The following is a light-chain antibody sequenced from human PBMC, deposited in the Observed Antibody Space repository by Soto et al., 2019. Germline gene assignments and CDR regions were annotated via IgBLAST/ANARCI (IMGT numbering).Light chain of an antibody. CDR3: SSHGGSNNFYV. CDR2: EVS. V-gene: IGLV2-8*01. CDR1: SSDVGAYNY. J-gene: IGLJ1*01. Sequence: QSALTQPPSASGSPGQSVTISCIGTSSDVGAYNYVSWYQQHPGKVPKLMIYEVSKRPSGVPDRFSAFKSGNTASLTVSGLQAEDEADYYCSSHGGSNNFYVCGTGTKVTVL.